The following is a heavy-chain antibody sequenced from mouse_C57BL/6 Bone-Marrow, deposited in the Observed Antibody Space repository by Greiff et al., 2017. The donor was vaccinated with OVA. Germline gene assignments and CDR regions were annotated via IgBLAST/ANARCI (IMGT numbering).Heavy chain of an antibody. CDR2: IYPRSGNT. Sequence: QVQLQQSGAELARPGASVKLSCKASGYTFTSYGISWVKQRTGQGLEWIGEIYPRSGNTYYNEKFKGQATLTADKSSSTAYMELRSLKSEDSAVYFCARDYYGSIYEDYYAMDYWGQGTSVTVSS. J-gene: IGHJ4*01. V-gene: IGHV1-81*01. D-gene: IGHD1-1*01. CDR3: ARDYYGSIYEDYYAMDY. CDR1: GYTFTSYG.